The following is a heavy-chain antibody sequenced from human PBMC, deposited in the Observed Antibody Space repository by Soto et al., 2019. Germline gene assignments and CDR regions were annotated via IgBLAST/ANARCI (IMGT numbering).Heavy chain of an antibody. Sequence: PGGSLRLACAASGFTFSSYWMSWVRQVPGKRPEWVANIKEGGTERYYVDSVKGRFTISRDNTNNSLFLQMDSLRAEDTAVYYRARGYARSDYWGQGTLVTVSS. J-gene: IGHJ4*02. CDR3: ARGYARSDY. CDR1: GFTFSSYW. V-gene: IGHV3-7*03. D-gene: IGHD2-2*01. CDR2: IKEGGTER.